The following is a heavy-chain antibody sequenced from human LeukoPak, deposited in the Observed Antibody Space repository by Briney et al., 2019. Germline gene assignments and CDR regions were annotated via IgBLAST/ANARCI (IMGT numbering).Heavy chain of an antibody. CDR1: GFTFSSYA. Sequence: PGGSLRLSCAASGFTFSSYAMTWVRQAPGKGLEWVSAISRSGGDTEYADSVKGRFTISRDNSKNTLYMQLNSLRAEDAAVYYCARDDGKFGSGYYWGQGILVTVSS. D-gene: IGHD3-10*01. CDR2: ISRSGGDT. CDR3: ARDDGKFGSGYY. V-gene: IGHV3-23*01. J-gene: IGHJ4*02.